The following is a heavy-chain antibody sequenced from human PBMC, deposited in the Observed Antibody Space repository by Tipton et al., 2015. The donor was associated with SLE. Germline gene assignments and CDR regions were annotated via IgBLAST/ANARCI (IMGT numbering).Heavy chain of an antibody. CDR2: ISYDGSNK. CDR3: ARVGVVVVTAFDY. D-gene: IGHD2-21*02. J-gene: IGHJ4*02. CDR1: GFTFSSYA. V-gene: IGHV3-30-3*01. Sequence: SLRLSCAASGFTFSSYAMHWVRQAPGKGLEWVAVISYDGSNKYYADSVKGRFTISRDNSKNTLYLQMNSLRAEDTAVYYCARVGVVVVTAFDYWGQGTLVTVSS.